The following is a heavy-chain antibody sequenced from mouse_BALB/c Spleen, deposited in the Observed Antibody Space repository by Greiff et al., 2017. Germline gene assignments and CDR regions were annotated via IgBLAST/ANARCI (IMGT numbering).Heavy chain of an antibody. CDR1: GYTFTGYY. J-gene: IGHJ4*01. V-gene: IGHV1-26*01. CDR2: INPYNGAT. Sequence: EVQLQQSGPELVKPGASVKISCKASGYTFTGYYMHWVKQSHVKSLEWIGRINPYNGATSYNQNFKDKASLTVDKSSSTAYIELHSLTSEDSAVYYCARSGGNYESYSFDYWGQGTSVTVSA. CDR3: ARSGGNYESYSFDY. D-gene: IGHD2-1*01.